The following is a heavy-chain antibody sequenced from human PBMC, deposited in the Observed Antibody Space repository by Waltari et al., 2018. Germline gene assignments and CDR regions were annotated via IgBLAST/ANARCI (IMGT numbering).Heavy chain of an antibody. CDR3: TRGPPPLGSTSPMSGD. V-gene: IGHV1-2*02. CDR2: INSNTGGT. Sequence: QVQLVQSGAEVKKPGASVKVSCKASGYTFIGYYMNWVRQAPGQGLEWMGRINSNTGGTSDPQKFQGRVTMTRDTSISTAYMELSGLRSDDTALYYCTRGPPPLGSTSPMSGDWGQGTLVTVSS. D-gene: IGHD2-2*01. J-gene: IGHJ4*02. CDR1: GYTFIGYY.